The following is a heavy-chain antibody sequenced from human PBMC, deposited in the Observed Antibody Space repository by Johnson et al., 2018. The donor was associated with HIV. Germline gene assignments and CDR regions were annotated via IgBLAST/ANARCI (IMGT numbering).Heavy chain of an antibody. J-gene: IGHJ3*02. V-gene: IGHV3-30*02. CDR1: GFTFSSYG. CDR3: AKDLGGSKSDEWATGVGDAFDT. D-gene: IGHD1-26*01. Sequence: QVQLVESGGGLVKPGGSLRLSCAASGFTFSSYGMHWVRQAPGKGLEWVAFIRYDGSNKYYADTVKGRFTISRDNYKNTLYLQVNSRRVEDTAVYHCAKDLGGSKSDEWATGVGDAFDTWGQGTMVIVSS. CDR2: IRYDGSNK.